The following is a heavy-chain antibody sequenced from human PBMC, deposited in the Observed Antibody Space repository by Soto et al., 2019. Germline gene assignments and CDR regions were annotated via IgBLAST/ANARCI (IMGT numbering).Heavy chain of an antibody. D-gene: IGHD6-13*01. CDR1: GYTFTSYG. CDR3: ARDTAAAGIFEY. V-gene: IGHV1-18*01. CDR2: INAYNGNT. J-gene: IGHJ4*02. Sequence: QVQLVQSGAEVKKPGASVKVSCKASGYTFTSYGISWVRQAPGQGLEWMGWINAYNGNTNYAQKLQGRVTMTTDTSTRTAYMELRSLRPDDTAVYYCARDTAAAGIFEYWGQGTLVTVSS.